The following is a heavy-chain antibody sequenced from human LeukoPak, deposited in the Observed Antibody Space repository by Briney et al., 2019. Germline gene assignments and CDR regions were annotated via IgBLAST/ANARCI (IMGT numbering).Heavy chain of an antibody. CDR2: INHSGST. D-gene: IGHD3-10*01. CDR1: GVSFSGHS. J-gene: IGHJ4*02. Sequence: PSETLSLTCAVYGVSFSGHSWTWIRQPPGKGLEWIGGINHSGSTTSNPSLNSRVSISVDTSKTQFSPMLSSVTAADTAVYFCARPRYGSGSLDSWGQGTLVTVSS. CDR3: ARPRYGSGSLDS. V-gene: IGHV4-34*01.